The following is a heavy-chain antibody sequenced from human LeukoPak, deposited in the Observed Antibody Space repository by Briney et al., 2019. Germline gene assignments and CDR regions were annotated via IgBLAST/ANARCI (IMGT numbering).Heavy chain of an antibody. V-gene: IGHV3-30-3*01. D-gene: IGHD3-22*01. J-gene: IGHJ4*02. CDR3: ARDIEGSYYDSGD. Sequence: GRSLRLSCAASGFTFSSYAMHWVRQAPGKGLEWVAVISYDGSNKYYADSVKGRFTISRDNSKNTLYLQMNSLRAEDTAVYYCARDIEGSYYDSGDWGQGTLVTVSS. CDR1: GFTFSSYA. CDR2: ISYDGSNK.